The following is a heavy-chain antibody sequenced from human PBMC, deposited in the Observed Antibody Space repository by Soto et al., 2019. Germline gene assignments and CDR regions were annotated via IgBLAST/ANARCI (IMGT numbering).Heavy chain of an antibody. D-gene: IGHD3-22*01. CDR3: AKDPSYYYDSSGYYYTHTLDD. CDR1: GFTFSSYG. J-gene: IGHJ4*02. V-gene: IGHV3-30*18. CDR2: ISYAGSNK. Sequence: QVQLVESGGGVVQPGRSLRLSCAASGFTFSSYGMHWVRQAPGKGLEWVADISYAGSNKYYADSVKGRFTISRDNSKNTLYLQMNSLRAEDTAVYYCAKDPSYYYDSSGYYYTHTLDDWGQGTVVTVSS.